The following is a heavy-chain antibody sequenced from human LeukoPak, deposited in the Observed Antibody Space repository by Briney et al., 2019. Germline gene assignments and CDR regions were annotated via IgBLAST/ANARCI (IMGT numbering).Heavy chain of an antibody. V-gene: IGHV3-11*01. D-gene: IGHD6-19*01. J-gene: IGHJ6*02. CDR2: ISSSGSTI. CDR1: GFTFSDYY. CDR3: ARDIAVAGTHYYYGMDV. Sequence: GGSLRLSCVASGFTFSDYYMSWIRQAPGKGLEWVSYISSSGSTIYYADSVKGRFTISRDNAKNSLYLQMNSLRAEDTAVYYCARDIAVAGTHYYYGMDVWGQGTTVNVSS.